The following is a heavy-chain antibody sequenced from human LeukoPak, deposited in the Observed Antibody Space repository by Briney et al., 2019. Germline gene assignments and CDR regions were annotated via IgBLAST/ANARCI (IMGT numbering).Heavy chain of an antibody. V-gene: IGHV4-4*07. CDR2: IYTSGGT. CDR1: GGSISSYY. J-gene: IGHJ5*02. Sequence: SQTLSPTCTVSGGSISSYYWSWIRQPAGKGLKWIGRIYTSGGTNYNPSLKSRVTMSVDTSKNPFSLKLSSVTAADTAVYYCAREARTGTRLAYNWFDPWGQGTLVTVSS. D-gene: IGHD1-7*01. CDR3: AREARTGTRLAYNWFDP.